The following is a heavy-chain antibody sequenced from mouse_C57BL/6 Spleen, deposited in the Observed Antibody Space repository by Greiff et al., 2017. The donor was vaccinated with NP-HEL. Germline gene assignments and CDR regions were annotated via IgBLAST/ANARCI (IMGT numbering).Heavy chain of an antibody. CDR3: TTPCITTVVYFDY. V-gene: IGHV14-1*01. D-gene: IGHD1-1*01. CDR1: GFNIKDYY. J-gene: IGHJ2*01. CDR2: IDPEDGDT. Sequence: EVQLQQSGAELVRPGASVKLSCTASGFNIKDYYMHWVKQRPEQGLEWIGRIDPEDGDTEYAPKFQGKATMTADTSSNTAYLQLSSLTSEDTAVYYCTTPCITTVVYFDYWGPGTTLPVSS.